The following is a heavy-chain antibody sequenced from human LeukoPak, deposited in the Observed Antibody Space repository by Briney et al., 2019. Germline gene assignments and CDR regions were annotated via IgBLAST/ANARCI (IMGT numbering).Heavy chain of an antibody. D-gene: IGHD3-10*01. Sequence: GGSLRLSCAASGFDFNDYYMTWIRQAPGKGLEWLSYISSTTGRIIYYADSVKGRFTISRDNTKNSLFLQMVSLRVEDTAVYYCAGYYSDAFDVWGQGTVVTVSS. J-gene: IGHJ3*01. CDR2: ISSTTGRII. CDR1: GFDFNDYY. V-gene: IGHV3-11*04. CDR3: AGYYSDAFDV.